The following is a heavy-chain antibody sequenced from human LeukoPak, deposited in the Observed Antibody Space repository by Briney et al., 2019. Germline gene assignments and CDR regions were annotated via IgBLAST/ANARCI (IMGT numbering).Heavy chain of an antibody. V-gene: IGHV1-69*02. D-gene: IGHD2-2*01. CDR3: ARADRGYCSSTSCFEDY. CDR1: GGTFSSYT. Sequence: WASVKVSCKASGGTFSSYTISWVRQAPGQGLEWMGRIIPILGIANYAQKFQGRVTITADKSTSTAYMELSSLRSEDTAVYYCARADRGYCSSTSCFEDYWGQGTLVTVSS. J-gene: IGHJ4*02. CDR2: IIPILGIA.